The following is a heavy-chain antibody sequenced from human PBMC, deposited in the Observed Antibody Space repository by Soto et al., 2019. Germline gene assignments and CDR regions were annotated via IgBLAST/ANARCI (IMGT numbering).Heavy chain of an antibody. CDR1: GFTFSSYA. D-gene: IGHD6-19*01. CDR3: AKDIGGQQWQPDYYYYGMDV. Sequence: PGGSLRLSCAASGFTFSSYAMSWVRQAPGKGLEWVSAISGSGGSTYYADSVKGRFTISRDNSKNTLYLQMNSLRAEDTAVYYCAKDIGGQQWQPDYYYYGMDVWGQGTTVTVSS. V-gene: IGHV3-23*01. J-gene: IGHJ6*02. CDR2: ISGSGGST.